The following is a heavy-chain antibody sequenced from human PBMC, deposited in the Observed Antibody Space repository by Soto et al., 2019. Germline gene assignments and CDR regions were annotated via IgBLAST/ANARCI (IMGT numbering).Heavy chain of an antibody. D-gene: IGHD6-19*01. V-gene: IGHV2-26*01. CDR3: ARIRGAVADPYYYYGMDV. Sequence: QVTLKESGPVLVKPTETLTLTCTVSGFSLSNARMGVSWIRQPPGKALEWLAHIFSNDEKSYSTSLKSRLTISKDTSKRQVVLTMTNMDPVDTATYYCARIRGAVADPYYYYGMDVWGQGTTVTVSS. CDR1: GFSLSNARMG. CDR2: IFSNDEK. J-gene: IGHJ6*02.